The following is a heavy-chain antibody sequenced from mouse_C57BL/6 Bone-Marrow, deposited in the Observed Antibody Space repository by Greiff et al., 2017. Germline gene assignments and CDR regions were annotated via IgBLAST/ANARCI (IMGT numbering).Heavy chain of an antibody. CDR1: GYTFTDYY. CDR2: INPNNGGT. CDR3: ARSYAMYY. J-gene: IGHJ4*01. Sequence: EVQLQQSGPELVKPGASVKISCKASGYTFTDYYMNWVKQSPGKSLEWIGDINPNNGGTSYNQKFKGKATLTVDKSSSTAYMELRSLTSEDSAVYYCARSYAMYYWGQGTSVTVSS. V-gene: IGHV1-26*01.